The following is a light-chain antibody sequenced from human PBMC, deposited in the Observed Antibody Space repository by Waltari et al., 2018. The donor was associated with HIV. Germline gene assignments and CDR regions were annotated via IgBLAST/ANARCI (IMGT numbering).Light chain of an antibody. CDR3: QQYDILSR. J-gene: IGKJ3*01. Sequence: DIQMTQSPSSLSASVGDRVTITCQASQDITTYLNWYQQKPGKPPQVLIYDASNLETGVPSRFSGSGSGTHFTFTISSLQPEDVATYYGQQYDILSRFGPGTKVDIK. CDR1: QDITTY. CDR2: DAS. V-gene: IGKV1-33*01.